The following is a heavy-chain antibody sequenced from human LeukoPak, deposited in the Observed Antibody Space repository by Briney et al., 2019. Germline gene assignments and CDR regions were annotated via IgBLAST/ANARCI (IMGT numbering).Heavy chain of an antibody. Sequence: GGSLRLSCTVSGFTVSTNYMNWVRQAPGKGLEWVSVIYIDGSTYYADSVKGRFTISRDNSKNTLYLQMNSLRAEDTAVYYCARDRVPDTVTTVDDFQHWGQGTLVTVSS. CDR3: ARDRVPDTVTTVDDFQH. CDR2: IYIDGST. J-gene: IGHJ1*01. CDR1: GFTVSTNY. V-gene: IGHV3-53*01. D-gene: IGHD4-17*01.